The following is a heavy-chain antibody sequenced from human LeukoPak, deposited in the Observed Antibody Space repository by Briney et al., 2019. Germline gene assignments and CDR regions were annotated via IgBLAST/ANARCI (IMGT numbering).Heavy chain of an antibody. D-gene: IGHD3-16*02. Sequence: SETLSLTCTVSGGSVSSGSYYWSWIRQPPGKGLEWIGYIYYSGSTYYNPSLKSRVTISVDTSKNQFSLKLSCVTAADTAVYYCARAQGGVIPFDYWGQGTLVTVSS. CDR1: GGSVSSGSYY. CDR3: ARAQGGVIPFDY. J-gene: IGHJ4*02. V-gene: IGHV4-61*01. CDR2: IYYSGST.